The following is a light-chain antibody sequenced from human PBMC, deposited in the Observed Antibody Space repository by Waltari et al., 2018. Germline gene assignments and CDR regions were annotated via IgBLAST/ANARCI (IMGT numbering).Light chain of an antibody. CDR2: NTS. J-gene: IGKJ1*01. Sequence: DIVLTQFPSTLSLSPGERAPLSCGASQNIGNWLAWYQQKPGQAPRLLIYNTSNRATGIPARFSGGGSGTDFTLTISSLEPEDSAVYYCQQRHWPWTFGQGTKVEIK. V-gene: IGKV3-11*01. CDR3: QQRHWPWT. CDR1: QNIGNW.